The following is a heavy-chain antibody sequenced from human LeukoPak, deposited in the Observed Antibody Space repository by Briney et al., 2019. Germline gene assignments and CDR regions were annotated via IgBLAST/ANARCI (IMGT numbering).Heavy chain of an antibody. V-gene: IGHV1-2*02. D-gene: IGHD2-21*02. Sequence: GASVKVSCKASGYTFTGYYMHWVRQAPGQGLEWMGWINPNSGGTNYAQKFQGRVTMTRDTSISTAHMELSRLRSDDTAVYYCARPEIPINCGGDCYFNWFDPWGQGTLVTVSS. CDR2: INPNSGGT. CDR3: ARPEIPINCGGDCYFNWFDP. CDR1: GYTFTGYY. J-gene: IGHJ5*02.